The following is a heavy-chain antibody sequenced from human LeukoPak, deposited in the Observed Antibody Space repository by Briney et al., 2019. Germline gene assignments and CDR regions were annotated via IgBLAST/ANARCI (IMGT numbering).Heavy chain of an antibody. D-gene: IGHD2-8*01. CDR2: INPNSGGT. CDR1: GYTFTGYY. V-gene: IGHV1-2*02. J-gene: IGHJ4*02. CDR3: ARVPYCTNGVCDSY. Sequence: ASVKVSXKASGYTFTGYYMHWVRQAPGQGLEWMGWINPNSGGTNYAQKFQGRVTMTRDTSISTAYMELSRLRSDDTAVYYCARVPYCTNGVCDSYWGQGTLVTVSS.